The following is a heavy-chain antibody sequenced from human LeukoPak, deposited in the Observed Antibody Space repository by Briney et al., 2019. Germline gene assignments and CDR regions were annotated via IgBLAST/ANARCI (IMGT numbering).Heavy chain of an antibody. CDR2: ISSSSSTI. CDR3: AKDLVTAMPYDAFDI. CDR1: GFTFNTYS. D-gene: IGHD2-21*02. Sequence: GGSLRLSCAASGFTFNTYSMNWVRQAPGKGLEWVSYISSSSSTIHYADSVKGRFTISRDNSKNTLYLQMNSLRAEDTAVYYCAKDLVTAMPYDAFDIWGQGTMVTVSS. V-gene: IGHV3-48*01. J-gene: IGHJ3*02.